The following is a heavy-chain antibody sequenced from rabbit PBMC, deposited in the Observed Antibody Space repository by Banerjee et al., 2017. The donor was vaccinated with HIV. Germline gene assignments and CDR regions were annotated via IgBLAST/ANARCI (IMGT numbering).Heavy chain of an antibody. Sequence: QSLEESGGDLVKPGASLTLTCTASGLDFSSNAMCWVRQAPGKGLEWIACIYTGSSGSTHYASWAKGRFTISKASSTTVTLQMTSLTAADTATYFCARDLAGVIGWNFNLWGPGTLVTVS. CDR3: ARDLAGVIGWNFNL. CDR1: GLDFSSNA. CDR2: IYTGSSGST. D-gene: IGHD4-1*01. J-gene: IGHJ4*01. V-gene: IGHV1S40*01.